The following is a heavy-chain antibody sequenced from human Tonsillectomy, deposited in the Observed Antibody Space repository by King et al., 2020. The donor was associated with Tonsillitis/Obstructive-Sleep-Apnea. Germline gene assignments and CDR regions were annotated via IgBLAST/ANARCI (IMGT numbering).Heavy chain of an antibody. V-gene: IGHV3-33*01. CDR2: IWYDGSNK. Sequence: VQLVESGGGVVQPGGSLILSCAASEFTFSSYGMHWVRQAPGKGLDGVAVIWYDGSNKYYADSVKGRFTISRDKSKNTLYLQMNSLRAEDTAVYYCARDGGYCSSTSCIRYYFDYWGQGPLVTVSS. J-gene: IGHJ4*02. D-gene: IGHD2-2*01. CDR3: ARDGGYCSSTSCIRYYFDY. CDR1: EFTFSSYG.